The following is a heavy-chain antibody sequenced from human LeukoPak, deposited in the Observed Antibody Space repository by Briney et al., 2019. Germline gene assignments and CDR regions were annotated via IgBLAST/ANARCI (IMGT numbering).Heavy chain of an antibody. CDR1: GFTFSSFA. Sequence: PGGSLRLSCAASGFTFSSFAMSWVRQAPGKGLEWVSAISGSGGSTYYADSVKGRFTISRDNSKNTLYRQMNSLRAEDTAVCYCAKDGGDSRGYFDYWGQGTLVTVSS. CDR2: ISGSGGST. CDR3: AKDGGDSRGYFDY. D-gene: IGHD3-22*01. V-gene: IGHV3-23*01. J-gene: IGHJ4*02.